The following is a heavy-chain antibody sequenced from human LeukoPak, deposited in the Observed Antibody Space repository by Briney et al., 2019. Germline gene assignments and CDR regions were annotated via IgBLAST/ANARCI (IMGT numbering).Heavy chain of an antibody. V-gene: IGHV3-30-3*01. CDR1: GFTFSSYA. CDR3: ARAWVRLEATITDY. Sequence: GRSLRLSCAASGFTFSSYAMHWVRQAPGKGLEWVAVISYDGSNKYYADSVKGRFTISRDNSKNTLYLQMNSLRAEDTAVYYCARAWVRLEATITDYWGQGTLVTVSS. D-gene: IGHD5-12*01. CDR2: ISYDGSNK. J-gene: IGHJ4*02.